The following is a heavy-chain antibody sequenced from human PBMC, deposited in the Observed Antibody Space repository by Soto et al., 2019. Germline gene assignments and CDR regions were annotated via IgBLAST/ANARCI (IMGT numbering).Heavy chain of an antibody. Sequence: PGESLKNSSKGSGYSFTSYWSGWVRQMPGKGLEWMGIIYPGDSDTRYSPSFQGQVTISADKSISTAYLQWSSLKASDTAMYYCASSRAVAVSGAFDIWGQGTMVTVSS. J-gene: IGHJ3*02. CDR2: IYPGDSDT. CDR3: ASSRAVAVSGAFDI. CDR1: GYSFTSYW. D-gene: IGHD6-19*01. V-gene: IGHV5-51*01.